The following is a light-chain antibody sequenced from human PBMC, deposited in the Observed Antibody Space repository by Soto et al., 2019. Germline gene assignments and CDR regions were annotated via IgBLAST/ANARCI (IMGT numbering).Light chain of an antibody. V-gene: IGKV1-27*01. J-gene: IGKJ4*01. CDR3: QKYNSAPLT. Sequence: DIQMTQSPSSVSASLGDRVTITCRASQGIGVYLAWFQQKPGNVPKLQIYAASTLQSGFPSRFGGSGSGTDFTLTISSLQPEDVATYYCQKYNSAPLTFGGGTKVEIK. CDR1: QGIGVY. CDR2: AAS.